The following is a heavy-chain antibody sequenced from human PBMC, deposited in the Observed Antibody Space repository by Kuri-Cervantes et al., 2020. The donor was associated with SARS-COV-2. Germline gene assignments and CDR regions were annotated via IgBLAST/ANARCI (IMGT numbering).Heavy chain of an antibody. CDR3: AREQDIVVVVAITPGIGAFDI. Sequence: ASVKVSCKASGYTFTGYYMHWVRQAPGQGLEWMGWINPNSGGTNYAQKFQGRVTMTRDTYISTAYMELSRLRSDDTAVYYCAREQDIVVVVAITPGIGAFDIWGQGTMVTVSS. V-gene: IGHV1-2*02. CDR1: GYTFTGYY. J-gene: IGHJ3*02. CDR2: INPNSGGT. D-gene: IGHD2-15*01.